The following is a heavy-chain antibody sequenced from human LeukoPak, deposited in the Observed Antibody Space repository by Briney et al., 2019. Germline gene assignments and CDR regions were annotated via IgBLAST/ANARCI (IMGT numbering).Heavy chain of an antibody. D-gene: IGHD3-10*01. J-gene: IGHJ5*02. CDR1: GDSISSGDYY. CDR3: ARSVRRLYGSGRSNWFDP. V-gene: IGHV4-61*02. CDR2: ISSSGST. Sequence: SQTLSLTCTVSGDSISSGDYYWSWIRQPAGKGLEWIGRISSSGSTNYNPSLKSRVTISVDTSKNQFSLKLSSVTAADTAVYYCARSVRRLYGSGRSNWFDPWGQGTLVTVSS.